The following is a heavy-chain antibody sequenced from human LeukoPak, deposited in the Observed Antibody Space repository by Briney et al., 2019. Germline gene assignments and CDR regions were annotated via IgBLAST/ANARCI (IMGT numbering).Heavy chain of an antibody. V-gene: IGHV4-34*01. D-gene: IGHD3-10*01. CDR1: GGSFSGYY. CDR3: ARRNVLLWFGESHVPEGYFDY. Sequence: SETLSLTCAVYGGSFSGYYWSWIRQPPGKGLEWIGEINHSGSTNYNPSLKSRVTISVDTSKNQFSLKLSSVTAADTAVYYCARRNVLLWFGESHVPEGYFDYWGQGTLVTVSS. J-gene: IGHJ4*02. CDR2: INHSGST.